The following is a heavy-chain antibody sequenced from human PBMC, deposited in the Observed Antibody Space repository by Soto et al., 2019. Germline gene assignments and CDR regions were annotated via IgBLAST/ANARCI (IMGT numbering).Heavy chain of an antibody. D-gene: IGHD2-2*01. Sequence: GGSLRLSCAASGFTVSSNYMSWVRQAPGKGLEWVSVIYSGGSTYYADSVKGRFTISRDNSKNTLYLQMNSLRAEDTAVYYCARVVPAAPNDAFDIWGQGTMVTVSS. CDR1: GFTVSSNY. CDR2: IYSGGST. J-gene: IGHJ3*02. V-gene: IGHV3-66*01. CDR3: ARVVPAAPNDAFDI.